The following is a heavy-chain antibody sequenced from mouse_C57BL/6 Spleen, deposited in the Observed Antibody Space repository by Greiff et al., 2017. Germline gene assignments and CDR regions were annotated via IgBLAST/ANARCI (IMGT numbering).Heavy chain of an antibody. CDR2: INYDGSST. Sequence: EVMLVESEGGLVQPGSSMKLSCTASGFTFSDYYMAWVRQVPDKGLEWVANINYDGSSTYYLDSLKSRFIISSDNAKNILYLQMSSLTSEDTATYYCASGPSYYGSSYVNAMDYWGQGTSVTVSS. V-gene: IGHV5-16*01. CDR3: ASGPSYYGSSYVNAMDY. J-gene: IGHJ4*01. CDR1: GFTFSDYY. D-gene: IGHD1-1*01.